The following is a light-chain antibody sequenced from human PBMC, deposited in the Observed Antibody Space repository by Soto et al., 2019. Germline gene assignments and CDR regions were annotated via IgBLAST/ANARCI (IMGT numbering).Light chain of an antibody. CDR3: IKHFLYPLT. J-gene: IGKJ4*01. CDR1: QGIRND. Sequence: DIQMTQSPSSLSASVGDRVTITCRASQGIRNDLGWYQQKPGMAPKRLIYSASTLQGGVPSRFSGSASGTEFTLTIRSLQPEDFATYSCIKHFLYPLTFGGGTKVEIK. CDR2: SAS. V-gene: IGKV1-17*01.